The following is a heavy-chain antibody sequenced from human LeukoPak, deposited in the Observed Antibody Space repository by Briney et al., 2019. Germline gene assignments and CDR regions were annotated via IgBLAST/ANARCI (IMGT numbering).Heavy chain of an antibody. Sequence: SVKVSCKASGGTFSSYAISWVRQAPGQGLEWMGGIIPIFGTANYAQKFQGRVTITADESTSTAYMELSSLRSEDTAVYYCARVGFYYYGSGSYYKGHWFDPWGQGTLVTVSS. V-gene: IGHV1-69*13. J-gene: IGHJ5*02. CDR2: IIPIFGTA. CDR3: ARVGFYYYGSGSYYKGHWFDP. CDR1: GGTFSSYA. D-gene: IGHD3-10*01.